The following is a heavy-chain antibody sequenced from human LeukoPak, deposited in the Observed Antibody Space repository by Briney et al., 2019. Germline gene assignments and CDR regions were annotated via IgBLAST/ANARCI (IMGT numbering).Heavy chain of an antibody. D-gene: IGHD5-18*01. J-gene: IGHJ3*02. CDR2: IYYSGST. CDR3: ARDRWIQPRAFDI. Sequence: SETLSLTCTVSGGSISSSSYYWGWIRQPPGKGLEWIGSIYYSGSTYYSPSLKSRVTISVDTSKNQFSLKLSSVTAADTAVYYCARDRWIQPRAFDIWGQGTMVTVSS. V-gene: IGHV4-39*07. CDR1: GGSISSSSYY.